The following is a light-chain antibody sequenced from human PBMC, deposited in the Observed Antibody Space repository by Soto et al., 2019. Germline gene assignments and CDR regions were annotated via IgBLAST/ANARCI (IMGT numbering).Light chain of an antibody. J-gene: IGKJ1*01. V-gene: IGKV1-5*01. CDR1: QSISSW. CDR3: RQYNSYPWT. Sequence: DIQMTQSPSTLSASVGDRVTITCRDSQSISSWLAWYQQKPGKAPKLLIYDASSLESGVPSSFSGSGSGTEFTLSISSLPPDDFATYYCRQYNSYPWTFGQGTKVEIK. CDR2: DAS.